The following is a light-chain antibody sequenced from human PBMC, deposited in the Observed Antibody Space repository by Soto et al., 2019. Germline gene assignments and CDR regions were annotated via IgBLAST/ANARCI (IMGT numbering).Light chain of an antibody. Sequence: DIQMTQSPSSLSASVGDRVTITCRASQSISTSLNWYQQKPGKAPKLLVFAASRLQSGVPSRFSGSGSGTDFTLTISRLQPEDFATYYCQQSYSTELTFGGGTKVEIK. CDR1: QSISTS. CDR3: QQSYSTELT. J-gene: IGKJ4*01. CDR2: AAS. V-gene: IGKV1-39*01.